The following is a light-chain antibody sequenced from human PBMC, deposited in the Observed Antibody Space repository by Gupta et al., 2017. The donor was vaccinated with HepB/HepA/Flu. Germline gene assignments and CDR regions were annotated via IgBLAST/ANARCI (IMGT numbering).Light chain of an antibody. CDR2: DVN. CDR3: SSYTSSSTLVV. Sequence: QSALTQPASVSGSPGPSITISCTGSSSYVGGYNYVSWYQQHPGKAPKLMIYDVNNRPSGVSNRFSGSKFGNTASLTISGLQAEDEADYYCSSYTSSSTLVVFGGGTKLTVL. J-gene: IGLJ2*01. V-gene: IGLV2-14*03. CDR1: SSYVGGYNY.